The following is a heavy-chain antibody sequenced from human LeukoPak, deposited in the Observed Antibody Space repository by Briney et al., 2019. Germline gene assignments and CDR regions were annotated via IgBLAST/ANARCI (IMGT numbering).Heavy chain of an antibody. CDR1: GVPITTYY. D-gene: IGHD1-14*01. J-gene: IGHJ4*02. CDR3: ARERRNPQRGYYFDY. CDR2: IYYSGSP. V-gene: IGHV4-59*01. Sequence: SETLSLTCTVSGVPITTYYWSWIRQPPGKGLVWWGYIYYSGSPNYNPSLKSRVTISVDTSKNQFSLKPSSVTAADTAVYYCARERRNPQRGYYFDYWGQGTLVTVSS.